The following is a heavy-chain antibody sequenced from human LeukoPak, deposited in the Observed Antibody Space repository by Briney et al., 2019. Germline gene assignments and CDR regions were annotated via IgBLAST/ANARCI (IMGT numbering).Heavy chain of an antibody. J-gene: IGHJ4*02. D-gene: IGHD1-26*01. CDR2: INHSGST. CDR1: GGSFSGYY. CDR3: ARRLGGSFY. Sequence: SETLSLTCAVYGGSFSGYYWSWIRQPPGKGLEWIGEINHSGSTNYNPSLKSRVTISVDTSKNQFSLKLSSVTAADTAVYYCARRLGGSFYWGQGTLVTVSS. V-gene: IGHV4-34*01.